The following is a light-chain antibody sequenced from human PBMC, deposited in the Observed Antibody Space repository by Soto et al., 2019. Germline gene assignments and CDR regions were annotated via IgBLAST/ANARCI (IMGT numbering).Light chain of an antibody. Sequence: DIQMTQSPSTLSASVGYRVSITCRASQSIERYLDWYQQKPGKAPNLLIYDASSLERGVPSRFSGRGSGTEFTLTIRSLQPDDFATYYCQQFKSSTWPFGQGTKVEIK. CDR1: QSIERY. V-gene: IGKV1-5*01. J-gene: IGKJ1*01. CDR2: DAS. CDR3: QQFKSSTWP.